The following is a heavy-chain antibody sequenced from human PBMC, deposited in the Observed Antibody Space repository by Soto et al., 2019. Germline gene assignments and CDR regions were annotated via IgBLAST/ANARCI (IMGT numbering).Heavy chain of an antibody. V-gene: IGHV3-7*05. Sequence: GGSLRLSXAASGFTFSYYWMTWVRQAPGKGLEWVANIKQDASEKYYVDSVKGRFTISRDNAKNSLYLQMNSLRAEDTAVYYCARRYYDSNGYSPHFDYWGQGTLVTVSS. D-gene: IGHD3-22*01. CDR1: GFTFSYYW. CDR3: ARRYYDSNGYSPHFDY. J-gene: IGHJ4*02. CDR2: IKQDASEK.